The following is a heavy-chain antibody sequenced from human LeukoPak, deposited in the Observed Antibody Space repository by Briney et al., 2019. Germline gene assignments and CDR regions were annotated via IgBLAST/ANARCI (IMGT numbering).Heavy chain of an antibody. D-gene: IGHD6-13*01. CDR3: ASSPGIAAAGTYNWFDP. J-gene: IGHJ5*02. V-gene: IGHV3-74*01. CDR1: GFTFSTSW. CDR2: INSDGSST. Sequence: GGSLRLSCEASGFTFSTSWMYWVRQAPGKGLVWVSRINSDGSSTSYADSVKGRFTISRDNAKNTLYLQMNSLRAEDTAVYYCASSPGIAAAGTYNWFDPWGQGTLVTVSS.